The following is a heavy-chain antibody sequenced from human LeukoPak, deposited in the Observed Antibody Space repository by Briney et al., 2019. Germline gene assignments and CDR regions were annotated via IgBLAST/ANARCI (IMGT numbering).Heavy chain of an antibody. CDR2: IYSDNT. CDR1: GFTFSNYW. V-gene: IGHV3-53*01. D-gene: IGHD4/OR15-4a*01. CDR3: ARRAGAYSHPYDY. J-gene: IGHJ4*02. Sequence: GGSLRLSCAASGFTFSNYWMSWVRQAPGKGLEWVSFIYSDNTHYSDSVKGRFTISRDNSKNTLYLQMNSLRAEDTAVYYCARRAGAYSHPYDYWGQGTLVTVSS.